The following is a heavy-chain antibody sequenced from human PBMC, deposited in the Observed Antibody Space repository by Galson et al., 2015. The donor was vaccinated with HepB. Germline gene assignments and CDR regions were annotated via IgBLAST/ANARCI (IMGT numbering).Heavy chain of an antibody. CDR1: GFNFSDYY. J-gene: IGHJ4*02. Sequence: SLRLSCAASGFNFSDYYMSWIRQAPGKGLEWVSYISKSINVMYYADSVKGRFIISRDNAKNSLYLQMNSLRAEDTAVYYCVRRAWTGDDYWGQGTLVTVSS. CDR3: VRRAWTGDDY. V-gene: IGHV3-11*01. D-gene: IGHD3/OR15-3a*01. CDR2: ISKSINVM.